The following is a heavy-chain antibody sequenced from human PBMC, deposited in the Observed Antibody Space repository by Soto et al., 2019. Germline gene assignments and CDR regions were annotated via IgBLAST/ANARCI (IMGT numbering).Heavy chain of an antibody. CDR1: GGSISSYY. CDR3: ARALGRMLPTYYYYYGMDV. D-gene: IGHD2-8*01. Sequence: PSETLSLTCTVSGGSISSYYWSWIRQPPGKGLEWTGYVHDSWGTHYNPSLKSRVTISVDTSKNQFSLKLSSVTAADTAVYYCARALGRMLPTYYYYYGMDVWGQGTTVTVSS. CDR2: VHDSWGT. V-gene: IGHV4-59*08. J-gene: IGHJ6*02.